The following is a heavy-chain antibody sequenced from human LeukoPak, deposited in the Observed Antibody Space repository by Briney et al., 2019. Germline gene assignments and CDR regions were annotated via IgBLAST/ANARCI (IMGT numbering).Heavy chain of an antibody. Sequence: SETLSLTCRVSGGSMSNKYWSWIRQPPGKGLEWIGYMSDSGNTKQNPALKSRVTISLDTSKNHLSLMLSSVTAADTAVYYCATHDSNGYYPYYFAYWGQGTVVTVSS. J-gene: IGHJ4*02. CDR1: GGSMSNKY. D-gene: IGHD3-3*01. CDR2: MSDSGNT. V-gene: IGHV4-59*08. CDR3: ATHDSNGYYPYYFAY.